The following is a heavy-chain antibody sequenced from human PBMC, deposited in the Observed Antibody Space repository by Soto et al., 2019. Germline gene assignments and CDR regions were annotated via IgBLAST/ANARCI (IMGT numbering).Heavy chain of an antibody. D-gene: IGHD2-2*01. CDR2: IWYDGSNK. Sequence: QVQLVESGGGVVQPGRSLRLSCAASGFTFSSYGMHWVRQAPGKGLEWVAVIWYDGSNKYYADSVKGRFTISRDNSKNSLYLKRNSRRAEDGAVYYGARDGPYQGYQLQPFDYWGQGPLVTVS. V-gene: IGHV3-33*01. CDR3: ARDGPYQGYQLQPFDY. CDR1: GFTFSSYG. J-gene: IGHJ4*02.